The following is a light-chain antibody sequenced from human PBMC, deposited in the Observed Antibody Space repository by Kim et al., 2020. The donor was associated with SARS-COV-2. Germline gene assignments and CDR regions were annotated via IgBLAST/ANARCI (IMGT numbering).Light chain of an antibody. V-gene: IGLV3-19*01. Sequence: SSELTQDTAVSVALGQTVRITCQGDSLRRYYASWYQQKPGQAPVPVIYGKTNRPSGIPDRFSGSSSGNTASLTITGAQAEDEADYYCNSRDSSGNRWVFGGGTKLTVL. CDR2: GKT. CDR3: NSRDSSGNRWV. CDR1: SLRRYY. J-gene: IGLJ3*02.